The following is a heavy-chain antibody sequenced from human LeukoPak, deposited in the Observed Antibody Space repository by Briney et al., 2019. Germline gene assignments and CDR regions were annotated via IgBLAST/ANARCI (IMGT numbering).Heavy chain of an antibody. CDR1: GWFFSGYY. J-gene: IGHJ4*02. D-gene: IGHD4-17*01. CDR3: ARVETTVTSFDY. Sequence: SETLSLTCAAYGWFFSGYYWSWIRHPPGKGLEWIGEINHSGSTNYNPSLKSRVTISVDTSKNQFSLKLSSVTAADTAVYYCARVETTVTSFDYWGQGTLVTVSS. CDR2: INHSGST. V-gene: IGHV4-34*01.